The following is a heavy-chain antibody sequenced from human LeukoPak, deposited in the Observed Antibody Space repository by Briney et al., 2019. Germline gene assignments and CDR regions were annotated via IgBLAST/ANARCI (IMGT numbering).Heavy chain of an antibody. CDR3: ARLTLYQTPADSSGWSRVARGSLDS. D-gene: IGHD6-25*01. V-gene: IGHV4-39*07. J-gene: IGHJ5*01. CDR1: GDSLGSGMYY. Sequence: PSETLSLTCTVSGDSLGSGMYYWGWIRQAPGKGLTWLGSIYHSGSIFYNASFESRVAMSVDPSNNQFSLRLTSVTAADTAIYYCARLTLYQTPADSSGWSRVARGSLDSWGQGTLLTVSS. CDR2: IYHSGSI.